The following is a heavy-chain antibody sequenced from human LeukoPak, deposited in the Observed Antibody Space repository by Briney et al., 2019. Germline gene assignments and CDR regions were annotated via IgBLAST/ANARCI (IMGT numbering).Heavy chain of an antibody. CDR1: GGSISSSSYY. V-gene: IGHV4-39*07. CDR2: IYYSGST. D-gene: IGHD6-13*01. J-gene: IGHJ6*03. CDR3: ARENAAAGSDYYYMDV. Sequence: PSETLSLTCTVSGGSISSSSYYWGWIRQPPGKGLEWIGSIYYSGSTYYNPSLKSRVTISVDTSKNQFSLKLSPVTAADTAVYYCARENAAAGSDYYYMDVWGKGTTVTVSS.